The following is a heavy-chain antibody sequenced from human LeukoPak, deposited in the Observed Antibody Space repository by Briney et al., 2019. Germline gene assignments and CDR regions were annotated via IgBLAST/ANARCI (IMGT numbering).Heavy chain of an antibody. CDR3: XXXAAPYFCSGDGCYYFDX. Sequence: GGSLRLSCAASGFTFSNYGMHWVRQAPGKGLEWVAVIWHDGNKKFYADSVKGRFTISRDNSKNTLFLQIGSLRAEDTAIYFCXXXAAPYFCSGDGCYYFDXXGQGXXXTV. V-gene: IGHV3-33*03. D-gene: IGHD2-15*01. CDR1: GFTFSNYG. CDR2: IWHDGNKK. J-gene: IGHJ4*02.